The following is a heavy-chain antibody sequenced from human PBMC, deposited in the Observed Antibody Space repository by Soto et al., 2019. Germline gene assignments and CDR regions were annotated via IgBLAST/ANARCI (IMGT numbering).Heavy chain of an antibody. CDR1: GFTFSNYW. J-gene: IGHJ6*02. Sequence: EVQLVESGGGLVQPWGSLRLSCAASGFTFSNYWIDLVRQAPGKGLVWVSRVNNDGTDTTHADSLKGRFTISRDNAENTLYLQMNSLRAEDTAVYYCARGGLQHALDVWGQGSTVTVSS. CDR3: ARGGLQHALDV. CDR2: VNNDGTDT. D-gene: IGHD6-13*01. V-gene: IGHV3-74*03.